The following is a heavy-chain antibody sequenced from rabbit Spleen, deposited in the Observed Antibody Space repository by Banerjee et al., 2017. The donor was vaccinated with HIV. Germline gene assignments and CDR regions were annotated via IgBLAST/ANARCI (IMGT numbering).Heavy chain of an antibody. CDR3: ARDSQYAAYAGFGYATLDYGMDF. CDR2: IDAGSSGSA. Sequence: QPLEESGGDLVKPGASLTLTCTASGFSFSSTYYMCWVRQAPGKGLEWIACIDAGSSGSAYSASWAKGRFTISKTSSTTVNLQMTSLTAADTATYFCARDSQYAAYAGFGYATLDYGMDFWGQGTLVTVS. J-gene: IGHJ6*01. D-gene: IGHD6-1*01. V-gene: IGHV1S40*01. CDR1: GFSFSSTYY.